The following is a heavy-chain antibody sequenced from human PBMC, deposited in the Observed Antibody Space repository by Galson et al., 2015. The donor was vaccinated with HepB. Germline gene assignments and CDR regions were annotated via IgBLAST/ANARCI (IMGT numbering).Heavy chain of an antibody. CDR2: IIPIFGTA. V-gene: IGHV1-69*13. CDR1: GGTFSSYA. Sequence: SVKVSCKASGGTFSSYAISWVRQAPGQGLEWMGGIIPIFGTANYAQKFQGRVTITADESTSTAYMELSSLRSEDTAVYYCASGDIVVVPAENYYYYYMDVWGKGTTVTVSS. J-gene: IGHJ6*03. CDR3: ASGDIVVVPAENYYYYYMDV. D-gene: IGHD2-2*01.